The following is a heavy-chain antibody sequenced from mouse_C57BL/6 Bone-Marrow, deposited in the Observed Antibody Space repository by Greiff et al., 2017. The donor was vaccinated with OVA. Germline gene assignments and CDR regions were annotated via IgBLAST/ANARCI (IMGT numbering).Heavy chain of an antibody. Sequence: VQLQESGAELARPGASVKLSCKASGYTFTSYGISWVKQRTGPGLEWIGEIYPRSGNTYYNEKFKGKATLTADKSSSTAYMELRSLTSEDSAVYFCSREGMVTTFYYYAMDYWGQGTSVTVSS. CDR3: SREGMVTTFYYYAMDY. J-gene: IGHJ4*01. CDR2: IYPRSGNT. CDR1: GYTFTSYG. V-gene: IGHV1-81*01. D-gene: IGHD2-1*01.